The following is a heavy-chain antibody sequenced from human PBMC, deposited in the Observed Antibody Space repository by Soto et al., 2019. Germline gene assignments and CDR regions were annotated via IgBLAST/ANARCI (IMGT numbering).Heavy chain of an antibody. CDR3: AHGYGYGYGSAYFDY. D-gene: IGHD5-18*01. Sequence: QITLKESGPTLVKPTQTLTLTCTFSGFSLSTSGVGVGWIRQPPGKALEWLALIYWDDDKRYSPSLKSRLTITKDTSKNQVVLTMTNMDPVDTATYYCAHGYGYGYGSAYFDYWAQGTLVTVSS. J-gene: IGHJ4*02. CDR1: GFSLSTSGVG. V-gene: IGHV2-5*02. CDR2: IYWDDDK.